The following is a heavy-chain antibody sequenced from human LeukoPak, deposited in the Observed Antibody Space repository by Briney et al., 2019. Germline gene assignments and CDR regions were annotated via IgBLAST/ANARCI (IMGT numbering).Heavy chain of an antibody. V-gene: IGHV1-18*01. J-gene: IGHJ5*02. CDR3: AREGRYYYDSSGYSRYNWFDP. CDR2: ISAYNGNT. Sequence: ASVKVSCKASGYTFTSYGISWVRQAPGQGLEWMGWISAYNGNTNYAQKFQGRVTITTDESTSTAYMELSSLRSEDTAVYYCAREGRYYYDSSGYSRYNWFDPWGQGTLVTVSS. CDR1: GYTFTSYG. D-gene: IGHD3-22*01.